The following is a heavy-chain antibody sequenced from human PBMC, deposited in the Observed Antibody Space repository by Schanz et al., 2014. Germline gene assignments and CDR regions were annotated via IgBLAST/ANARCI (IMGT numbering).Heavy chain of an antibody. V-gene: IGHV3-33*06. Sequence: QAQLVESGGGVVQPGRSLRLSCVASGFTFISYDIHWVRQAPGKGLEWVAVIRYDGRNKNFGESMKGRFTISRDNSKKALYLQMNSLRAEDTTLYYCAKDPHKDYGGKPQALDIWGQGTMVTVSS. CDR1: GFTFISYD. D-gene: IGHD4-17*01. J-gene: IGHJ3*02. CDR2: IRYDGRNK. CDR3: AKDPHKDYGGKPQALDI.